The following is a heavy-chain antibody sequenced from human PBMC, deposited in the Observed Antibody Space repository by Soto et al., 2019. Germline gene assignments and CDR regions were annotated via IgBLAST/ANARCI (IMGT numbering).Heavy chain of an antibody. V-gene: IGHV3-21*01. J-gene: IGHJ3*02. D-gene: IGHD3-16*01. CDR2: ISSSSSYI. CDR3: ARERVGDLNAFDI. CDR1: GFTFSTYS. Sequence: EVQLVESGGGLVKPGGSLRLSCAASGFTFSTYSMNWVRQAPGKGLEWVSSISSSSSYIYYADSVKGRFTISRDNAKNSLYLQMNSLRAEDTAVYDWARERVGDLNAFDIWGQGTMVTVSS.